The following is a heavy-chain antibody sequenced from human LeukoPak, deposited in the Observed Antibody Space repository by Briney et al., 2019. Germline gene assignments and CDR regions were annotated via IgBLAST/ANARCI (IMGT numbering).Heavy chain of an antibody. CDR3: ARGHPPSYYDFSSGYYLPDFDY. Sequence: GASVKVSCKASGGTFSSYAISWVRQAPGQGLEWMGGIIPIFGTANYAQKFQGRVTITADESTSTAYMELSSLRSEDTAVYYCARGHPPSYYDFSSGYYLPDFDYWGQGTLVTVSS. D-gene: IGHD3-3*01. J-gene: IGHJ4*02. CDR2: IIPIFGTA. V-gene: IGHV1-69*01. CDR1: GGTFSSYA.